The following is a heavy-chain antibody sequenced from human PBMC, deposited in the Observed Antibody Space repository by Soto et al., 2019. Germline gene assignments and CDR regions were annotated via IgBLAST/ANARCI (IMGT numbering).Heavy chain of an antibody. Sequence: ESGKVSCKDSGYTLTGYYMNWVRKAPGQGLEWMGRINPNSGGTNYAQKVQGWVTMTRDTSISTAYMELSRLRSDVTALYYCARDRTGDLGAFDIWGHGTIVTVSS. CDR2: INPNSGGT. J-gene: IGHJ3*02. D-gene: IGHD7-27*01. V-gene: IGHV1-2*04. CDR1: GYTLTGYY. CDR3: ARDRTGDLGAFDI.